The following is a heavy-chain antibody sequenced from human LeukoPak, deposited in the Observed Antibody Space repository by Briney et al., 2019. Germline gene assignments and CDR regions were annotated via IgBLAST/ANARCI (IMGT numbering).Heavy chain of an antibody. CDR1: VGSISNGDYY. J-gene: IGHJ4*02. Sequence: PSETLPLTCTVSVGSISNGDYYWRWIPHPPGKALECIGYIYYSGSTYYNPSLKSRVSISVDTSQNQFSLKLTSVTAADTAVDYCARGGYYYGSGSSPFFDYWGQGTLVTVSS. CDR2: IYYSGST. V-gene: IGHV4-30-4*01. CDR3: ARGGYYYGSGSSPFFDY. D-gene: IGHD3-10*01.